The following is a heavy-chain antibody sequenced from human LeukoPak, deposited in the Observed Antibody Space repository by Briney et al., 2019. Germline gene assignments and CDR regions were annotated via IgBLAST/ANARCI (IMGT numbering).Heavy chain of an antibody. D-gene: IGHD5-12*01. J-gene: IGHJ4*02. CDR1: GGSISSSSYY. Sequence: NSSETLSLTCTVSGGSISSSSYYWGWIRQPPGKGLEWIESIYYSGSTYYNPSLKSRVTISVDTSKNQFSLKLSSVTAADTAVYYCARVGYSGYDDRGSFDYWGQGTLVTVSS. V-gene: IGHV4-39*07. CDR3: ARVGYSGYDDRGSFDY. CDR2: IYYSGST.